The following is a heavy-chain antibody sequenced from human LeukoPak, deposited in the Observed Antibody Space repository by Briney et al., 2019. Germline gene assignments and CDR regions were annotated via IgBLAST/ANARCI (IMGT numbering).Heavy chain of an antibody. Sequence: ASVKVSCKTSGYTFTSFGISWVRQAPGQGLEWMGWISAYNGDTKSAPGFQGRLTMTTDTPTTTAYMDLRSLRSDDTAVYYCARTCPLLYCSSSFFDPWGRGPLDTVSS. V-gene: IGHV1-18*01. D-gene: IGHD2-2*01. J-gene: IGHJ5*02. CDR2: ISAYNGDT. CDR3: ARTCPLLYCSSSFFDP. CDR1: GYTFTSFG.